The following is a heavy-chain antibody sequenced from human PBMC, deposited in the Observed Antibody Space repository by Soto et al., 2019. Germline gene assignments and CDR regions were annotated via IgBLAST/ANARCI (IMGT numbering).Heavy chain of an antibody. D-gene: IGHD2-2*01. Sequence: EVQLVESGGGLVQPGGSLKLSCAASGFTFSGSAMHWVRQASGKGLEWVGRIRSKANSYATAYAASVKGRFTISRDDSKNTAYLQMNSLETEDTAVYYCTSPYCSDTGCYAFDYWGQGTLVTVSS. CDR1: GFTFSGSA. CDR2: IRSKANSYAT. V-gene: IGHV3-73*01. CDR3: TSPYCSDTGCYAFDY. J-gene: IGHJ4*02.